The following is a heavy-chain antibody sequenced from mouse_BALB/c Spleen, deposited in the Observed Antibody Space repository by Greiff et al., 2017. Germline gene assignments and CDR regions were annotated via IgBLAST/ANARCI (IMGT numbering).Heavy chain of an antibody. J-gene: IGHJ2*01. D-gene: IGHD2-4*01. Sequence: EVQLQESGPSLVKPSQTLSLTCSVTGDSITSCYWNWIRKFPGNKLEYMGYISYSGSTYYNPSLKSRISITRDTSKNQYYLQLNSVTTEDTATYYCASMITTGYYFDYWGQGTTLTVSS. CDR1: GDSITSCY. CDR3: ASMITTGYYFDY. V-gene: IGHV3-8*02. CDR2: ISYSGST.